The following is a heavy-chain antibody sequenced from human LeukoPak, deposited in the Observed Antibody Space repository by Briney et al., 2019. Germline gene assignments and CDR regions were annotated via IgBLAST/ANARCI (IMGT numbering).Heavy chain of an antibody. J-gene: IGHJ3*02. CDR2: INPNSGGT. CDR1: GYTFTGYY. D-gene: IGHD1-26*01. V-gene: IGHV1-2*02. CDR3: ARDRSGAIFLDAFDI. Sequence: ASVKVSCKASGYTFTGYYMHWVRLAPGQGLEWMGWINPNSGGTNYAQKFQGRVTMTRDTSISTAYMELSSLRSEDTAVYYCARDRSGAIFLDAFDIWGQGTMVAVSS.